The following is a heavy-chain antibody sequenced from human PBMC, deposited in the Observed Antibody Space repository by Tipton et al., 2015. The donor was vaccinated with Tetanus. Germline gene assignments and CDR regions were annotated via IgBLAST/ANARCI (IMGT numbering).Heavy chain of an antibody. V-gene: IGHV4-34*01. CDR1: GGSFSNYY. J-gene: IGHJ4*02. D-gene: IGHD5-18*01. Sequence: LRLSCAVYGGSFSNYYWSWIRQPPGKGLEWIGEVHPSGSTSNNPSLESRVTISIDTAKNQFSLKLTSLTAADTSVYFCARGMDTYKTGNYWGQGPLVTVSS. CDR2: VHPSGST. CDR3: ARGMDTYKTGNY.